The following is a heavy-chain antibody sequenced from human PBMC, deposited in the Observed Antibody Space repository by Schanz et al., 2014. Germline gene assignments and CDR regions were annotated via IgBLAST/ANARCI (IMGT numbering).Heavy chain of an antibody. CDR2: IIPILGIA. Sequence: QVQLVQSGAEVKKPGSSMKVSCKASGGTFNSYTINWVRQAPGQGLEWMGRIIPILGIANYAQKFQGRVTMTADTSTSTAYMELSSLRSDDTAVYYCARDGVDAAAGGNYWGQGTLVTVSS. CDR3: ARDGVDAAAGGNY. D-gene: IGHD6-13*01. J-gene: IGHJ4*02. CDR1: GGTFNSYT. V-gene: IGHV1-69*08.